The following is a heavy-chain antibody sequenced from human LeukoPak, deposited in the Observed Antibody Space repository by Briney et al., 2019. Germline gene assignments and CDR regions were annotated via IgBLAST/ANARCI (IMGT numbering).Heavy chain of an antibody. CDR3: ARGWGIVATTRPRFDY. D-gene: IGHD5-12*01. CDR1: GGSFSGYY. J-gene: IGHJ4*02. Sequence: SETLSLTCAVYGGSFSGYYWSWIRQPPGKGLEWIGENNHSGSTNYNPSLKSRVTISVDTSKNQFSLKLSSVTAADTAVYYCARGWGIVATTRPRFDYWGQGTLVTVSS. CDR2: NNHSGST. V-gene: IGHV4-34*01.